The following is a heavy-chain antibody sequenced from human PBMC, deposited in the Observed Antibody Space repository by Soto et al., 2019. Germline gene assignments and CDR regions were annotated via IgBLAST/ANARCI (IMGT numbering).Heavy chain of an antibody. D-gene: IGHD6-19*01. Sequence: QLQLQESGPGLVKPSETLSLTCTVSGGSISSSSYYWAWIRQPPGKGLEWIGTIYYSGSTYYNPSLKSRVTISVDPPKNQFSLKLSSATAADTAVYYCARKEVSGLAVAGTGWFDPWGQGTLVTVSS. CDR1: GGSISSSSYY. CDR3: ARKEVSGLAVAGTGWFDP. J-gene: IGHJ5*02. CDR2: IYYSGST. V-gene: IGHV4-39*01.